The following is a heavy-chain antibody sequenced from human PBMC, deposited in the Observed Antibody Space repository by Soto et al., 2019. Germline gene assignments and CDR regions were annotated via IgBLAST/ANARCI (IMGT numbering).Heavy chain of an antibody. J-gene: IGHJ6*02. CDR2: INPIGGST. Sequence: ASVKVSCKASGYDFTSHYMHWVRQAPGQGLEWMGIINPIGGSTNYAQKFQGRVTMTRDTSTSTVYMELSSLRSEDTAVYYCARDAYDWLGYYYYGMDVWGQ. CDR3: ARDAYDWLGYYYYGMDV. D-gene: IGHD3-9*01. V-gene: IGHV1-46*01. CDR1: GYDFTSHY.